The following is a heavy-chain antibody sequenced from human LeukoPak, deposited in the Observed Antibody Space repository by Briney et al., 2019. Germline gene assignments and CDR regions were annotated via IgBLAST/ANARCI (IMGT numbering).Heavy chain of an antibody. CDR1: GGSINDYY. CDR3: ARGLLWFGSKGWFDP. V-gene: IGHV4-59*01. Sequence: PSETLSLTCTVSGGSINDYYWSWIRQPPGKGLEWIAYIYYSGNTNYNPSLKSRVTISVDTSKKQFSLKLGSVTAADTAVYYCARGLLWFGSKGWFDPWGQGTLVTVSS. CDR2: IYYSGNT. D-gene: IGHD3-10*01. J-gene: IGHJ5*02.